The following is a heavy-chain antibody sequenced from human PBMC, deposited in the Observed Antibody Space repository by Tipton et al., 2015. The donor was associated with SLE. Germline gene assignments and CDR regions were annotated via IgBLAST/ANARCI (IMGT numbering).Heavy chain of an antibody. V-gene: IGHV4-59*08. Sequence: TLSLTCTVSGGSISSYYWSWIRQPPGKGLEWIGYIYYSGSTNYNPSLKSRVTISVDTSKNQFSLKVNSVTAADTAVYYCASSMIRGVMADWGQGTLVIVSS. CDR1: GGSISSYY. CDR3: ASSMIRGVMAD. J-gene: IGHJ4*02. D-gene: IGHD3-10*01. CDR2: IYYSGST.